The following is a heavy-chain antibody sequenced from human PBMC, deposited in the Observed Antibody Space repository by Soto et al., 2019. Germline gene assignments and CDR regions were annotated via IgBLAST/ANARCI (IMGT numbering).Heavy chain of an antibody. J-gene: IGHJ6*03. CDR1: GFTFDDYA. CDR2: ISWNSGSI. V-gene: IGHV3-9*01. CDR3: AKDMAGGYYYMDV. D-gene: IGHD3-10*01. Sequence: GGSLRLSCAASGFTFDDYAMHWVRQAPGKGLEWVSGISWNSGSIGYADSVKGRFTISRDNAKNSLYLQMNSLRAEDTALYYCAKDMAGGYYYMDVWGKGTTVTVSS.